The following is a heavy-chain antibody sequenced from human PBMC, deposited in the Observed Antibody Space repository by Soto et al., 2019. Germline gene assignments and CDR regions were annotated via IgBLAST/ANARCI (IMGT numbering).Heavy chain of an antibody. CDR1: GGSISSGGYS. V-gene: IGHV4-30-2*01. D-gene: IGHD3-22*01. CDR3: ARSSSLRNYYDSSGYFGFDY. J-gene: IGHJ4*02. Sequence: SETLSLTCAVSGGSISSGGYSWSWIRQPPGKGLEWIGYIYHSGSTYYNPSLKSRVTISVDRSKNQFPLKLSSVTAADTAVYYCARSSSLRNYYDSSGYFGFDYWGQGTLVTVSS. CDR2: IYHSGST.